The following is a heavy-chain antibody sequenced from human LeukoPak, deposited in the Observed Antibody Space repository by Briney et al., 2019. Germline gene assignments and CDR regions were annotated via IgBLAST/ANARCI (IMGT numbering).Heavy chain of an antibody. Sequence: SETLSLTCTVSGGSISSYYWSWIRQPAGKGLEWIGRIYTSGRTNYNPSLKSRVTMSVDTSKNQFSLKLSSVTAADTAVYYCARDLTCSSTSCTDYYYYGMDVWGQGTTVTVSS. CDR1: GGSISSYY. D-gene: IGHD2-2*01. J-gene: IGHJ6*02. V-gene: IGHV4-4*07. CDR3: ARDLTCSSTSCTDYYYYGMDV. CDR2: IYTSGRT.